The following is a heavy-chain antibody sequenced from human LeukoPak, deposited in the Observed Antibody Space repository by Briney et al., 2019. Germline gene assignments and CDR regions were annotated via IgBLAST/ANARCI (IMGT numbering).Heavy chain of an antibody. Sequence: PGGSLRLSCAASGFTFSDYAMHWVRQAPGKELEYVSAISSNGGSIHYANSVKGRFTISRDNSKNTLYLQMNSLRVEDTAVYYCARDGGYFDRLAYFFDYWGQGALVPVSS. CDR3: ARDGGYFDRLAYFFDY. V-gene: IGHV3-64*01. D-gene: IGHD3-9*01. J-gene: IGHJ4*02. CDR2: ISSNGGSI. CDR1: GFTFSDYA.